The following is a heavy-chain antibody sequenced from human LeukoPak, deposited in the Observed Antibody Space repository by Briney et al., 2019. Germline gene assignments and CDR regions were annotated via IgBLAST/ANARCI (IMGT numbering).Heavy chain of an antibody. D-gene: IGHD4-17*01. CDR1: GGSISSYY. Sequence: PSETLSLTCTVSGGSISSYYWSWIRQPPGKGLEWIGYIYYSGSTNYNPSLKSRVTISVDTSKNQFSLKLSSVTAADTAVYYCARASKVTDAFDIWGQGTMVTVSS. V-gene: IGHV4-59*01. CDR3: ARASKVTDAFDI. CDR2: IYYSGST. J-gene: IGHJ3*02.